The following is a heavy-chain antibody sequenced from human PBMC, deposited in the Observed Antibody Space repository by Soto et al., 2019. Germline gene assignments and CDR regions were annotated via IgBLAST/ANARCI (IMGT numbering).Heavy chain of an antibody. V-gene: IGHV6-1*01. J-gene: IGHJ6*02. CDR1: GDSVSSNSAA. CDR2: TYYRSKWYN. Sequence: PSQTLSLTCAISGDSVSSNSAAWNWIRQSPSRGLEWLGRTYYRSKWYNDYAVSVKSRITINPDTSKNQFSLQLNSVTPEDTAVYYCARFFWQQGGYYYYGMDVWGQGTTVTVSS. D-gene: IGHD6-13*01. CDR3: ARFFWQQGGYYYYGMDV.